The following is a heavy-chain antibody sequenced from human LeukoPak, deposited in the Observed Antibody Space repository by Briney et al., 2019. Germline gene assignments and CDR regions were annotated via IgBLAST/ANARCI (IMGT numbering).Heavy chain of an antibody. V-gene: IGHV1-2*02. CDR3: ARASPVWGTSFDY. D-gene: IGHD3-16*01. CDR2: INPNSGGT. CDR1: GYTFTGYY. Sequence: ASVKVSCKASGYTFTGYYMHWVRQAPGQGLEWMGCINPNSGGTNYAQKFQGRVTMTRDTSISTAYMELSKLRSDDTAVYYCARASPVWGTSFDYWGQGTLVTVSS. J-gene: IGHJ4*02.